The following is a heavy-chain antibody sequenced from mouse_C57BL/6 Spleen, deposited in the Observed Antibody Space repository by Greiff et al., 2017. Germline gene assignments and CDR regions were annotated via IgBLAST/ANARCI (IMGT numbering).Heavy chain of an antibody. D-gene: IGHD2-2*01. V-gene: IGHV1-55*01. CDR2: IYPGRGST. CDR3: ARPIYYGDDGYAMDY. Sequence: VQLQQPGAELVKPGASVKMSCKASGYTFTSYWITWVKQRPGQGLEWIGDIYPGRGSTNYNEKFKSKATMTVDTSSSTAYMQLSSLTSEDSAVYYGARPIYYGDDGYAMDYWGQGTSVTVSS. J-gene: IGHJ4*01. CDR1: GYTFTSYW.